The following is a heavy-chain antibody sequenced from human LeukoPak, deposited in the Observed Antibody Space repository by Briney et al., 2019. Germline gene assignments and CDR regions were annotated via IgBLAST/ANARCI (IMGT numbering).Heavy chain of an antibody. CDR2: INHSGST. D-gene: IGHD3-16*02. Sequence: PETLSLTCAVYGGSFSGYYWSWIRQPPGKGLEWIGEINHSGSTNYNPSLKSRVTISVDTSKNQFSLKLSSVTAADTAVYYCARDPRLRLGELSFRLDYWGQGTLVTVSS. V-gene: IGHV4-34*01. CDR1: GGSFSGYY. CDR3: ARDPRLRLGELSFRLDY. J-gene: IGHJ4*02.